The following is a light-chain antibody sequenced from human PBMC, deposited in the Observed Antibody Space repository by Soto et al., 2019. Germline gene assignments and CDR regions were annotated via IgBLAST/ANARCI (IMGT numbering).Light chain of an antibody. V-gene: IGKV3-15*01. Sequence: EVVVTQSPATLSVSPGERATLSCRASQGVSSNLAWYQQKPGQAPRLLIYGASTRATGIPARFSGSGSGTEFTLTISSLQSEDFAVYYCHQYDNWPKTFGQGTRLEIK. CDR1: QGVSSN. J-gene: IGKJ5*01. CDR3: HQYDNWPKT. CDR2: GAS.